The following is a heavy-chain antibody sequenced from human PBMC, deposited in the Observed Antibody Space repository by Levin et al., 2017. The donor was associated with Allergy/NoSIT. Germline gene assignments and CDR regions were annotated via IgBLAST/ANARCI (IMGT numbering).Heavy chain of an antibody. CDR3: ARDSDPDAFDI. CDR2: ITTSNTYI. J-gene: IGHJ3*02. Sequence: GESLKISCAASGFARSPYTMNWVRQAPGKGLEWISSITTSNTYIKYVDSVRGRFTISRDNAENSLYLQMNSLRADDTAVYYCARDSDPDAFDIWGQGTMVFVSS. CDR1: GFARSPYT. V-gene: IGHV3-21*01.